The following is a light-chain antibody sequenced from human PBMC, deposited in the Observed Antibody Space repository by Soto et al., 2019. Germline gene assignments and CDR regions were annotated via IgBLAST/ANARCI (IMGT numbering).Light chain of an antibody. CDR3: QQYGTSPGT. J-gene: IGKJ1*01. Sequence: EIVLTQSPGTLSLSPGERATLSCRASQSVSNNYLAWYQQKPGQAPRLLIYGTSSRATGIPDRFSGSGSGTDFTLTISRLEPDDFAVYYCQQYGTSPGTFGQGTKV. V-gene: IGKV3-20*01. CDR1: QSVSNNY. CDR2: GTS.